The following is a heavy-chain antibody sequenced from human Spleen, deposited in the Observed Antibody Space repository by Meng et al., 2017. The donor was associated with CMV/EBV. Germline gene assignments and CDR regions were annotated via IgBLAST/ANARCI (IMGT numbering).Heavy chain of an antibody. J-gene: IGHJ6*02. D-gene: IGHD3-22*01. V-gene: IGHV3-48*03. CDR1: GFTFSSYE. CDR3: ARDTRETSPDYYDSSGYYYYYGMDV. Sequence: GESLKISCAASGFTFSSYEMNWVRQAPGKGLEWVSYISSSGSTIYYADSVKGRFTISRDNAKNSLYLQMSSLRAEDTAVYYCARDTRETSPDYYDSSGYYYYYGMDVWGQGTTVTVSS. CDR2: ISSSGSTI.